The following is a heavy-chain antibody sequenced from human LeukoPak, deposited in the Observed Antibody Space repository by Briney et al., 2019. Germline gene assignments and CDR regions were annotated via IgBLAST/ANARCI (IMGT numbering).Heavy chain of an antibody. J-gene: IGHJ5*02. V-gene: IGHV3-48*04. CDR1: GFTFSNYS. CDR3: AREGGWYWFDP. CDR2: IRSSSSTI. Sequence: GGSLRLSCEASGFTFSNYSMNWVRQAPGKGLEWVSYIRSSSSTIYYADSVKGRFTISRDNAKNTLYLQMNSLRAEDTAVYYCAREGGWYWFDPWGQGTLVTVSS. D-gene: IGHD6-19*01.